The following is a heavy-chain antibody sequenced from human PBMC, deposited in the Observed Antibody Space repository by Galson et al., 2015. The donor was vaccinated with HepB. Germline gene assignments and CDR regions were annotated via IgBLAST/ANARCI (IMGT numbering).Heavy chain of an antibody. V-gene: IGHV1-2*06. Sequence: SVKVSCKASGYSFSDQYVNWVRQAPGQGLEWMGRINANSGGAYYAQKFQGRVILTSDTSISIVYMELNGLTSDDTAVYYCARQYCTKGSCDQLDYWGQGTLVTISS. CDR2: INANSGGA. J-gene: IGHJ4*02. D-gene: IGHD2-8*01. CDR1: GYSFSDQY. CDR3: ARQYCTKGSCDQLDY.